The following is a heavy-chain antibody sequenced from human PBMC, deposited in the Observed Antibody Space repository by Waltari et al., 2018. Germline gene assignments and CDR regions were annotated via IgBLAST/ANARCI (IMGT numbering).Heavy chain of an antibody. D-gene: IGHD2-2*01. CDR2: IAYDGSNA. CDR3: ARDGLAYCTETSCSGYFDY. CDR1: RFTVSKSA. Sequence: QVQLVASVGGVVQPGRSLRFSGACSRFTVSKSAMNWFRRAPGKGREWVAVIAYDGSNANYADSVNGRFTISRDNSKSTLFLQMNSLRVDDTAVYYCARDGLAYCTETSCSGYFDYWGQGSLVTVSS. V-gene: IGHV3-30*04. J-gene: IGHJ4*02.